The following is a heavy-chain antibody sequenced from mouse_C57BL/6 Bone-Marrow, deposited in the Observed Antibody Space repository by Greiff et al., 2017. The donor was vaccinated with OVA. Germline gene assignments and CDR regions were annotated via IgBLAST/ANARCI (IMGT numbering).Heavy chain of an antibody. CDR1: GFNIKDYY. J-gene: IGHJ1*03. CDR2: IDPEDGET. D-gene: IGHD1-1*01. Sequence: EVMLVESGAELVKPGASVKLSCTASGFNIKDYYMHWVKQRTEQGLEWIGRIDPEDGETKYAPKFQGKATITADTSSNTAYLQLSSLTSEDTAVYYCARWGTVVPLHWYFDVWGTGTTVTVSS. CDR3: ARWGTVVPLHWYFDV. V-gene: IGHV14-2*01.